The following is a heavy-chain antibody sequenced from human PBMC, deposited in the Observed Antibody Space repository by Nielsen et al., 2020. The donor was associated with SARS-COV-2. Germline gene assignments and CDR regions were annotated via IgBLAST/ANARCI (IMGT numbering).Heavy chain of an antibody. Sequence: SGVKVSCQACLGTLSSYASSWLRHTAGQGLEWMGGIIAIFGTANYAQKFQGRVTITADESTSTAYMELSSLRSEDTAVYYCARDGASIAVAGRDALDIWGQGTMVTVSS. CDR3: ARDGASIAVAGRDALDI. CDR2: IIAIFGTA. D-gene: IGHD6-19*01. V-gene: IGHV1-69*13. J-gene: IGHJ3*02. CDR1: LGTLSSYA.